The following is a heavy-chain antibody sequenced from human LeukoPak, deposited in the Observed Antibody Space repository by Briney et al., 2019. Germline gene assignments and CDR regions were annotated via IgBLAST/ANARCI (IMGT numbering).Heavy chain of an antibody. D-gene: IGHD6-19*01. J-gene: IGHJ5*02. CDR2: ISACNGNT. V-gene: IGHV1-18*01. CDR1: GYTFTSYG. Sequence: ASVKVSCKASGYTFTSYGISWVRQAPGQGLEWMGWISACNGNTNYAQKLQGRVTMTTDTSTSTAYMELRSLRSDDTAVYYCARPVSSGWRNWFDPWGQGTLVTVSS. CDR3: ARPVSSGWRNWFDP.